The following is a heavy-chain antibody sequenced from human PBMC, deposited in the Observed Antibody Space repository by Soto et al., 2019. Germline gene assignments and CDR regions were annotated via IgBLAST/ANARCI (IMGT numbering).Heavy chain of an antibody. Sequence: QVQLVQSGAEVKKPGSSVKVSCKASGGTFSSYAISWVRQAPGQGLEWMGGIIPIFGTANYAQKFQGRVTITADESTSTAYMELSSLRSEDTAVYYCARVEMATTAYYYYYGMDVWGQGTTVTVSS. D-gene: IGHD5-12*01. J-gene: IGHJ6*02. V-gene: IGHV1-69*01. CDR3: ARVEMATTAYYYYYGMDV. CDR2: IIPIFGTA. CDR1: GGTFSSYA.